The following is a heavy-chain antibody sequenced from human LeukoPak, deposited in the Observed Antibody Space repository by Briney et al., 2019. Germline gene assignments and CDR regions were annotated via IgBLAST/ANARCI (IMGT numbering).Heavy chain of an antibody. CDR3: TAALYYYASGRPDF. Sequence: GGSLRLSCAASGFSFSNAWMSWVRQAPGKGLEWVGRIQSKVDGGTTDHAAPVKDRFTISRDDSENTLYLQMNSLKIEDTAVYFCTAALYYYASGRPDFWGQGTLVTVSS. CDR1: GFSFSNAW. V-gene: IGHV3-15*01. CDR2: IQSKVDGGTT. D-gene: IGHD3-10*01. J-gene: IGHJ4*02.